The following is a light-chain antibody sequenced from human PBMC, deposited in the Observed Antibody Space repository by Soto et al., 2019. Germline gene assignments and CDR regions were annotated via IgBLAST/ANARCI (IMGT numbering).Light chain of an antibody. CDR1: QSVSSSY. V-gene: IGKV3-20*01. J-gene: IGKJ2*01. CDR2: GAS. Sequence: ENVLTQSPGTLSLSPGERATLSCRASQSVSSSYLTWYHQKPGQAPRLLIYGASSRATGIPDRFSGSGSGTDFTLTISRLEPEDFAVYYCQQYDSSPVTFGQGTKLE. CDR3: QQYDSSPVT.